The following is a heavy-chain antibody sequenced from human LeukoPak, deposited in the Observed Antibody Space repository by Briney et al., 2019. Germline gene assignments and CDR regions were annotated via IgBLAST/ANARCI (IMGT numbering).Heavy chain of an antibody. J-gene: IGHJ4*02. CDR3: TTAAASSFDY. Sequence: GGSLRLSCAASGFTFSSYAMSWVRQAPGKGLEWVGRIKSKTDGGTTDYAAPVKGRFTISRDDSKNTLYLQMNSLKTEDIAVYYCTTAAASSFDYWGQGTLVTVS. CDR1: GFTFSSYA. V-gene: IGHV3-15*01. CDR2: IKSKTDGGTT.